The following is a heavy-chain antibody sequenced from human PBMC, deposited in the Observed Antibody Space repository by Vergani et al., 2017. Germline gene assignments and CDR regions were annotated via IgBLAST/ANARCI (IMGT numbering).Heavy chain of an antibody. CDR2: IVVGSGNT. D-gene: IGHD3-10*01. V-gene: IGHV1-58*01. CDR3: ARDSIYYYGSGLFDY. CDR1: GFTFTSSA. J-gene: IGHJ4*02. Sequence: QMQLVQSGPEVKKPGTSVKVSCKASGFTFTSSAVQWVRQARGQRLEWIGWIVVGSGNTNYAQKFQERVTITRDMSTSTAYMELCSLRSEDTAVYYCARDSIYYYGSGLFDYWGQGTLVTVSS.